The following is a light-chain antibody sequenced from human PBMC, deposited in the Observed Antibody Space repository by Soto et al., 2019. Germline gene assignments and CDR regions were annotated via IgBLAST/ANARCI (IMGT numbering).Light chain of an antibody. CDR1: QSISPW. CDR2: ASS. V-gene: IGKV1-39*01. CDR3: QQSYSTPIT. J-gene: IGKJ5*01. Sequence: DIQMTQSPSTLSASVGDRVTITCRASQSISPWLAWYQQSPGKAPKLLIYASSTLQSGVPSRFSGSGSGTDFTLTITSLQPEDFVTYHCQQSYSTPITLGQGTRLAI.